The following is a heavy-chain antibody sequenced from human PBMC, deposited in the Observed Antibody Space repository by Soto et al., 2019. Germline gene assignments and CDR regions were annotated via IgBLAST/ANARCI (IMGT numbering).Heavy chain of an antibody. Sequence: QVQLVQSGAEVKKPGASVKVSCKASGYTFTGYYMHWVRQAPGQGLEWMGWINPNSGGTNYAQKFQGWVTMTRDTSMSTAYMELSRLRSDDTAVYYCARESHTYYDFWSGYTRNRWFDPWGQGTLVTVSS. CDR3: ARESHTYYDFWSGYTRNRWFDP. CDR1: GYTFTGYY. D-gene: IGHD3-3*01. V-gene: IGHV1-2*04. J-gene: IGHJ5*02. CDR2: INPNSGGT.